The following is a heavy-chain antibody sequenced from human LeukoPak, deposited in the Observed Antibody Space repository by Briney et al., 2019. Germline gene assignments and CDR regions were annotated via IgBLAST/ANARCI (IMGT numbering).Heavy chain of an antibody. J-gene: IGHJ4*02. CDR3: ARVRDYDGYYFDY. V-gene: IGHV3-48*03. Sequence: GGSLRLSCAASGFTFSSYEMNWVRQAPGKGLEWVSYIGGSGTTIYYADSVKGRFTISRDNAKNSLSLQMNSLRAEDTAVYYCARVRDYDGYYFDYWGQGTLVTVSS. CDR1: GFTFSSYE. CDR2: IGGSGTTI. D-gene: IGHD4-23*01.